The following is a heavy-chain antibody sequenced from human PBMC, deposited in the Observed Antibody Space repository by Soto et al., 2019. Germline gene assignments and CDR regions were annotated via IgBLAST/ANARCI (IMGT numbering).Heavy chain of an antibody. D-gene: IGHD4-4*01. CDR1: GGTFSNFA. Sequence: QVQLVQSGPEVKKPGSSVKVSCEASGGTFSNFAVNWVRQAPGQVLEWVGGIIPLFNVAKYAQKFEGRVTIVADDSTSTAYMVLSSLRSDDTAVYYCAASGRDVLGYDYKDTEGLDIWGQGTMVTVSS. J-gene: IGHJ3*02. V-gene: IGHV1-69*01. CDR3: AASGRDVLGYDYKDTEGLDI. CDR2: IIPLFNVA.